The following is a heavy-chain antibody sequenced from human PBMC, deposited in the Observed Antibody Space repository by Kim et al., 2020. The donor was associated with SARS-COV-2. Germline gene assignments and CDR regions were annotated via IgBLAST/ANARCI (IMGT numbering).Heavy chain of an antibody. CDR3: AKRLHPRGGLPL. Sequence: GGSLRLSCVGSRFTFSSFGMYWVRQAPGKGLEWVAAISSDGVYEHYAGSVKGRFTISRDNSMNTLSLQMDSLRVEDTALYYCAKRLHPRGGLPLWGRGTTVTV. D-gene: IGHD3-16*01. J-gene: IGHJ6*02. CDR2: ISSDGVYE. V-gene: IGHV3-30*18. CDR1: RFTFSSFG.